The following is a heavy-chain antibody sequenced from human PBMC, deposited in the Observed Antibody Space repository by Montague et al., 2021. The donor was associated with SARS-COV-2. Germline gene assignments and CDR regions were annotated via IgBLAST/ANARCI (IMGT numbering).Heavy chain of an antibody. CDR3: ARHYSATLPAVY. D-gene: IGHD2-15*01. Sequence: SETLSLTCTVSGGSISSYYWSWIRQPPGRGLQWIGYISYSGSTNYNPSLKSRATISVDTSKNQFSLKVNSVTAADTAVYYCARHYSATLPAVYWGQGTLVTVSS. CDR2: ISYSGST. V-gene: IGHV4-59*08. J-gene: IGHJ4*02. CDR1: GGSISSYY.